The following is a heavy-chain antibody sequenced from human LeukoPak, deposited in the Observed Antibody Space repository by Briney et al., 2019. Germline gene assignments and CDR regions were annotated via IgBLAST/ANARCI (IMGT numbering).Heavy chain of an antibody. CDR3: ARVYSSGWPFFDY. D-gene: IGHD6-19*01. J-gene: IGHJ4*02. Sequence: GGSLRLSCAASGFTSSDNFMSWVRQAPGKGLEWVSVIYSGGSTYYADSVKGRFTISRDNSKNTLYLQMNSLRAEDTAVYYCARVYSSGWPFFDYWAREPWSPSPQ. V-gene: IGHV3-53*01. CDR2: IYSGGST. CDR1: GFTSSDNF.